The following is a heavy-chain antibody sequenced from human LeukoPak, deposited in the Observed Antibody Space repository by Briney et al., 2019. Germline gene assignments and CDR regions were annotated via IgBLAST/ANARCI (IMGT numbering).Heavy chain of an antibody. CDR2: ISAYNGNT. J-gene: IGHJ6*02. CDR3: ARRLTDSSGYYPYYYYGMDV. CDR1: GYTFTSYG. D-gene: IGHD3-22*01. Sequence: GASVKVSCKASGYTFTSYGISWVRQAPGQGLEWMGWISAYNGNTNYAQSLQGRVTMTTDTSTTTAYMELRSLTSDDTAVYYCARRLTDSSGYYPYYYYGMDVWGQGTTVTVSS. V-gene: IGHV1-18*01.